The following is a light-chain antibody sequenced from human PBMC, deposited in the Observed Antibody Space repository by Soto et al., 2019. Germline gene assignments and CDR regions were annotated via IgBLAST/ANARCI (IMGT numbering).Light chain of an antibody. CDR1: QTISSW. Sequence: DIQMTQSPSTLSGSVGDRVTITCRASQTISSWLAWYQQKPGKAPKLLIYKASTLKSGVPSRFSGSGSGTEFTLTISSLQPDDFATYYCQQYINHPYTFGQGTTLGIK. CDR3: QQYINHPYT. CDR2: KAS. J-gene: IGKJ2*01. V-gene: IGKV1-5*03.